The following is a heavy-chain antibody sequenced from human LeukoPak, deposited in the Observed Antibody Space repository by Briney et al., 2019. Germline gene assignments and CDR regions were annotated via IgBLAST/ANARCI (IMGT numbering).Heavy chain of an antibody. CDR2: IDYRGST. CDR3: ARSRSGYSYDHAAFDI. J-gene: IGHJ3*02. CDR1: GGSISNYY. Sequence: PSETLSLTCTVSGGSISNYYWSWIRQPPGMGLEWIAYIDYRGSTTYNPSLKSRVTISVDTSRNQFSLKLSSVTAADTAVYYCARSRSGYSYDHAAFDIWGQGTMVTVSS. V-gene: IGHV4-59*01. D-gene: IGHD5-18*01.